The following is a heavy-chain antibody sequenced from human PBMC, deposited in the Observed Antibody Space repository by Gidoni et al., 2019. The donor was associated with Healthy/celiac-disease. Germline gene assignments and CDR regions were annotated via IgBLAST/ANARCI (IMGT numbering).Heavy chain of an antibody. CDR1: GFTFSSYA. J-gene: IGHJ6*03. V-gene: IGHV3-23*04. Sequence: EVQLVESGGGLVQPGGSQRLSCAASGFTFSSYAMSWVRQAPGKGLECVSAISGSGGSTYYADSVKGRFTISRDNSKNTLYLQMNSLRAEDTAVYYCAKDSRAAANYYYYYMDVWGKGTTVTVSS. CDR2: ISGSGGST. D-gene: IGHD2-2*01. CDR3: AKDSRAAANYYYYYMDV.